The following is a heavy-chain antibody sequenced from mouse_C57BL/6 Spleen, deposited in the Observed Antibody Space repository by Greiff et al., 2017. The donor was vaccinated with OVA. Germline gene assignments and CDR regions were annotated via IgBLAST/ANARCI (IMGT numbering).Heavy chain of an antibody. Sequence: QVQLQQSGPELVKPGASVKISCKASGYAFSSSWMNWVKQRPGKGLEWIGRIYPGDGDTNYNGKFKGKATLTADKSSSTAYMQLSSLTSEDSAVYFCAREGPNYYGSSYYFDYWGQGTTLTVSS. J-gene: IGHJ2*01. CDR3: AREGPNYYGSSYYFDY. V-gene: IGHV1-82*01. CDR1: GYAFSSSW. D-gene: IGHD1-1*01. CDR2: IYPGDGDT.